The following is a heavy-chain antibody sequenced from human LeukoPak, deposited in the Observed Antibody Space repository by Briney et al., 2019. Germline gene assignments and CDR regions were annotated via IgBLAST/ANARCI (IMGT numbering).Heavy chain of an antibody. D-gene: IGHD5-12*01. CDR3: GREGGYATALLRA. Sequence: SVKVSCKASGGTFSSYAISWVRQAPGQGLEWVGRIILMLGIENYAQTFKGRFTITADKSTSRAYMELSSLRSEATAVYYCGREGGYATALLRAWGQGTLVTVSS. CDR2: IILMLGIE. J-gene: IGHJ5*02. CDR1: GGTFSSYA. V-gene: IGHV1-69*04.